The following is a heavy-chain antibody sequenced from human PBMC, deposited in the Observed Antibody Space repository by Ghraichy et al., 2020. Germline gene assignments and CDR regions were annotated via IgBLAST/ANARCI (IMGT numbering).Heavy chain of an antibody. V-gene: IGHV3-13*01. CDR2: IGTAGDT. CDR3: ARGHCSGGRCYYYFDY. J-gene: IGHJ4*02. D-gene: IGHD2-15*01. CDR1: GFTFSSYD. Sequence: GGSLRLSCAASGFTFSSYDMHWVRQATGKGLEWVSAIGTAGDTYYPGSVKGRFTISRENAKNSLYLQMNSLRAGDTAVYYCARGHCSGGRCYYYFDYWGQGTLVTV.